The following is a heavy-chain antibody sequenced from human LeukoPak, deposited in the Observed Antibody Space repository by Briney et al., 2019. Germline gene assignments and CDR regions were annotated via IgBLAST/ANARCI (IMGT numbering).Heavy chain of an antibody. CDR1: GGSIRSYY. D-gene: IGHD6-19*01. CDR2: IYSSGST. V-gene: IGHV4-4*07. Sequence: ASETLSLTCTVSGGSIRSYYWTWIRQPAGKGLEWIGRIYSSGSTNYNPSLKSRVTISVDTSKSQFSLKLSSVTAADTAVYYCARVSGRGVVAGGFDYWGQGTLVTVSS. CDR3: ARVSGRGVVAGGFDY. J-gene: IGHJ4*02.